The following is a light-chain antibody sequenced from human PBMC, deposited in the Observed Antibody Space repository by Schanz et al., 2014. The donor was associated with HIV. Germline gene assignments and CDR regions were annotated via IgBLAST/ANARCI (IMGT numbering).Light chain of an antibody. Sequence: QSVLTQPPSASGSPGQSVTISCTGTSSDVGDYNYVSWYQQHPGKAPKLMIYEVTKRPSGVPDRFSGSKSGTSASLAISGLQSEDEADYYCATWDDSLSGVIFGGGTKLTVL. CDR3: ATWDDSLSGVI. J-gene: IGLJ2*01. CDR2: EVT. CDR1: SSDVGDYNY. V-gene: IGLV2-8*01.